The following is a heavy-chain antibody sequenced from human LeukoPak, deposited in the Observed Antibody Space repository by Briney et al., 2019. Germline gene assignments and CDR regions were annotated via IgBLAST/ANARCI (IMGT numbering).Heavy chain of an antibody. J-gene: IGHJ4*02. CDR1: GYSISSGFY. Sequence: SETLSLTCTVSGYSISSGFYWAWIRQPAGKGLEWIGRIYTSGSTNYNPSLKSRVTMSVDTSKNQFSLKLSSVTAADTAVYYCARSGQGGHYWGQGTLVTVSS. CDR3: ARSGQGGHY. CDR2: IYTSGST. V-gene: IGHV4-4*07. D-gene: IGHD3-16*01.